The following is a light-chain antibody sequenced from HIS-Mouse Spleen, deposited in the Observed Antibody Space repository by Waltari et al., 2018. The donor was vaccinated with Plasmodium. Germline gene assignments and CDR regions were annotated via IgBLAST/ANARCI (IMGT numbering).Light chain of an antibody. CDR3: QAGDSSTAV. V-gene: IGLV3-1*01. J-gene: IGLJ3*02. Sequence: SYELTQPPSASVSPGQTASITCSGDKLGDKYTCWYQQKPGQSPVLFIYQYSKRPSGIPERFSGSNSGKTATRTISGTQAMNETDYDCQAGDSSTAVFGGGTKLTVL. CDR2: QYS. CDR1: KLGDKY.